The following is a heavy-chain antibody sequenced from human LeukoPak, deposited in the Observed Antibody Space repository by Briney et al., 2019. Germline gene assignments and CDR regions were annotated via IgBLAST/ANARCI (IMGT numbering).Heavy chain of an antibody. J-gene: IGHJ5*02. CDR2: IYTSGST. D-gene: IGHD4-17*01. CDR1: GGSISSGSYY. V-gene: IGHV4-61*02. CDR3: ARDDYGDYAGWFDP. Sequence: SETLSLTCTVSGGSISSGSYYWRWIRQPAGEGLEWIGRIYTSGSTNYNPSPKSRVTISVDTSKNQFSLRLSSVTAADTAVYYCARDDYGDYAGWFDPWGQGTLVTVSS.